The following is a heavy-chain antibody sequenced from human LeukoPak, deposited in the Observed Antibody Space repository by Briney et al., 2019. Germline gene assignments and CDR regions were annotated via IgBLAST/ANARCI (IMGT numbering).Heavy chain of an antibody. D-gene: IGHD2-15*01. J-gene: IGHJ5*02. CDR2: IIPIFGTA. CDR1: GGTFSSYA. CDR3: ARRGDCSGGSCYGTNWFDP. Sequence: SVKVSCKASGGTFSSYAISWVRQAPGQGLEWMGGIIPIFGTANYAQKFQGRVTITADESTSTAYMELSSLRSEDTALYYCARRGDCSGGSCYGTNWFDPWGQGTLVTVSS. V-gene: IGHV1-69*13.